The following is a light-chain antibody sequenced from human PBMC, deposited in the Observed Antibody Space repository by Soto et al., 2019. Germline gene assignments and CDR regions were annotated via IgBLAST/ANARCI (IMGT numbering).Light chain of an antibody. CDR2: EVT. Sequence: QSALTQPASVSGSPGQSITLSCAGTSNDIGSYNYVSWFQQHPGEAPKLIIFEVTHRPSGISTRFSGSKSGNTASLTISDLQAEDEADYYCQSYDSGLSGHWVFGGGTKVTVL. CDR3: QSYDSGLSGHWV. V-gene: IGLV2-14*01. CDR1: SNDIGSYNY. J-gene: IGLJ3*02.